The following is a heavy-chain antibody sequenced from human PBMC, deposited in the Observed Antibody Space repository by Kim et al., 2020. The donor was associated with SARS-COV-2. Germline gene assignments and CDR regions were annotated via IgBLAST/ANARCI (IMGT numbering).Heavy chain of an antibody. J-gene: IGHJ4*02. D-gene: IGHD6-13*01. Sequence: YTQSFQGQVTSSADQSISTAYLQWSSLKASDTAMYYCARLAAAGTGAVGYWGQGTLVTVSS. V-gene: IGHV5-51*01. CDR3: ARLAAAGTGAVGY.